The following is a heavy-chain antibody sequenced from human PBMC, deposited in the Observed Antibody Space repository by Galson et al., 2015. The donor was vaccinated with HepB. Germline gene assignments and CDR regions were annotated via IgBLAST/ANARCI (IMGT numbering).Heavy chain of an antibody. D-gene: IGHD3-22*01. V-gene: IGHV1-8*01. J-gene: IGHJ6*03. Sequence: SVKVSCKASGYTFTSYDINWVRQATGQGLEWMGWMNPNSGNTGYAQKFQGRVTMTRNTSISTAYMELSSLRSEDTAVYYCARGRYYYAFGYYYYMDVWGKGTTVTVSS. CDR3: ARGRYYYAFGYYYYMDV. CDR2: MNPNSGNT. CDR1: GYTFTSYD.